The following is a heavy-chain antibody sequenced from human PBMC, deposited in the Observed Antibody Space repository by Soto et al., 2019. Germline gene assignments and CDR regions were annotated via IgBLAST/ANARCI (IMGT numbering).Heavy chain of an antibody. CDR2: IKQDGSEK. V-gene: IGHV3-7*01. J-gene: IGHJ4*02. CDR3: ARDFKSSLYYFDY. D-gene: IGHD2-15*01. CDR1: GFMFSSFW. Sequence: RGGSLRLSCAASGFMFSSFWMSWVRQAPGKGLEWVANIKQDGSEKYYVDSVKGRFTISRDNAKNSLYLQMNSLRAEDTAVYYCARDFKSSLYYFDYWGQGTLVTVSS.